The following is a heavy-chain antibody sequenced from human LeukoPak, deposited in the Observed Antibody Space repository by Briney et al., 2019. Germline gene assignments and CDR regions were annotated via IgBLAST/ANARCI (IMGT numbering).Heavy chain of an antibody. Sequence: GASVKVSCKASGGTFSSYAISWVRQAPGQGLEWMGGIIPIFGTANYAQKFQGRVTITTDESTSTAYMELSSLRSEDTAVYYCATRLDYSKNYYYYMGVWGKGTTVTVSS. CDR3: ATRLDYSKNYYYYMGV. D-gene: IGHD4-11*01. J-gene: IGHJ6*03. CDR1: GGTFSSYA. V-gene: IGHV1-69*05. CDR2: IIPIFGTA.